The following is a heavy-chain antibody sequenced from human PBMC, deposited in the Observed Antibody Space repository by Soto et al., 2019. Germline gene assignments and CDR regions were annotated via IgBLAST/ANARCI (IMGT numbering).Heavy chain of an antibody. Sequence: PSETLSLTCTVSGGSISSGDYYWSWIRQPPGKGLEWIGYIYYSGSTYYNPSLKSRVTISVDTSKNQFSLKLSSVTAADTAVYYCARDGHMIESWFDPWGQGTLVTVSS. CDR1: GGSISSGDYY. D-gene: IGHD3-22*01. CDR3: ARDGHMIESWFDP. J-gene: IGHJ5*02. V-gene: IGHV4-30-4*01. CDR2: IYYSGST.